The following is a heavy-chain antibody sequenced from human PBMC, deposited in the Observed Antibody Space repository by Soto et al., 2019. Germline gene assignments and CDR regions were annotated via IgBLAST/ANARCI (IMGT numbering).Heavy chain of an antibody. V-gene: IGHV3-33*01. CDR2: IWYDGSNK. J-gene: IGHJ6*02. D-gene: IGHD3-10*01. CDR1: RFTFSSYG. Sequence: QVQLVESGGGVVQPGRSLRLSCAASRFTFSSYGMHWVRQAPGKGLVWVAVIWYDGSNKYYADSVKGRFTISRDNSKNTLYLQMNSLRAEDTAVYYCARALRGLGYYYYGMYVWGQGTTVTVSS. CDR3: ARALRGLGYYYYGMYV.